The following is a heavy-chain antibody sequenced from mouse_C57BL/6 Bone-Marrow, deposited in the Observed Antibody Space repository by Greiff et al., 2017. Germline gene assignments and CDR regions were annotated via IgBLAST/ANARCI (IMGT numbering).Heavy chain of an antibody. D-gene: IGHD3-2*02. V-gene: IGHV1-82*01. CDR3: ARGGLRGAY. J-gene: IGHJ3*01. CDR1: GYAFSSSW. Sequence: QVQLKESGPELVKPGASVKISCKASGYAFSSSWMNWVKQRPGKGLEWIGRIYPGDGDTNYNGKFKGKATLTADKSSSTAYMQLSSLTSEDSAVYFCARGGLRGAYWGQGTLVTVSA. CDR2: IYPGDGDT.